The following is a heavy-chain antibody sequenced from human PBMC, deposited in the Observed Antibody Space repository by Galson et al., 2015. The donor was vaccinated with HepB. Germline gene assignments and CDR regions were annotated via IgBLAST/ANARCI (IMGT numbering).Heavy chain of an antibody. CDR3: ISSNSHSDH. V-gene: IGHV3-74*01. D-gene: IGHD2-15*01. CDR2: VNSDGSVT. CDR1: GLTFSDYW. Sequence: SLRLSCAASGLTFSDYWMHWVRQAPGKGLVWVSGVNSDGSVTNYADSVKGRFTISRDDARNTLYLQMNSLRADDTAMYHCISSNSHSDHWGQGTLVTVSS. J-gene: IGHJ4*02.